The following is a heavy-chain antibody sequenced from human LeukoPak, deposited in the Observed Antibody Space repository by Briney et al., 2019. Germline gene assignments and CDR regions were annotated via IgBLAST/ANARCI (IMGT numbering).Heavy chain of an antibody. CDR2: INWNGGST. Sequence: GGSLRLSCAASGFTFDDYGMSCVRQAPGKGLEWVSGINWNGGSTGYADSVKGRFTISRDNAKNSLYLQMNSLRAEDTALYYCVVVITTGYFDYWGQGTLVTVSP. CDR3: VVVITTGYFDY. CDR1: GFTFDDYG. D-gene: IGHD3-22*01. J-gene: IGHJ4*02. V-gene: IGHV3-20*04.